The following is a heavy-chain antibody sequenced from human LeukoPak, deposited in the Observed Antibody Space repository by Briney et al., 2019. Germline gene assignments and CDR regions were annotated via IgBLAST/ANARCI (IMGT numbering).Heavy chain of an antibody. D-gene: IGHD6-13*01. J-gene: IGHJ6*02. CDR2: IWYDGSNK. CDR3: ARDLYSSSWYGYYYGMDV. CDR1: GFTFSSYG. V-gene: IGHV3-33*01. Sequence: PGGSLRLSCAASGFTFSSYGMHWVRQAPGKGLEWVAVIWYDGSNKYYADSVKGRFTISRDNSKNTLYLQMNSLRAEDTAVYYCARDLYSSSWYGYYYGMDVWGQGTTVTVSS.